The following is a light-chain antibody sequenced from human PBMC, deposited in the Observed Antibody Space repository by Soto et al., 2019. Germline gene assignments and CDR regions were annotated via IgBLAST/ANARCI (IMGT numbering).Light chain of an antibody. CDR1: QAIRND. J-gene: IGKJ1*01. CDR3: LHDYSYPRT. V-gene: IGKV1-6*01. Sequence: AIQMTQSPSSLSASVGDRVIITCRASQAIRNDLGWYQQKPGKAPKLLIYTASTLQSGVPSWFSRSGSGADFTLTIRSLQPEDSATYYCLHDYSYPRTFGQGTKVEIK. CDR2: TAS.